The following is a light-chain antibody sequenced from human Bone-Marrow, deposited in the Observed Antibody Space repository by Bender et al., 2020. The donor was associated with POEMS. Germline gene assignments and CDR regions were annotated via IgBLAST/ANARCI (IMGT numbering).Light chain of an antibody. CDR3: STYTSSSSLV. CDR2: DVS. CDR1: SSDVRGYNC. Sequence: QSALTQPASVSGSPGQSITISCTGTSSDVRGYNCVSWYQQHPDKAPKLMIYDVSNRPSGVSNRFSGSKSGNTASLTISGLQAEDEADYYCSTYTSSSSLVFGTGTKVTVL. V-gene: IGLV2-14*03. J-gene: IGLJ1*01.